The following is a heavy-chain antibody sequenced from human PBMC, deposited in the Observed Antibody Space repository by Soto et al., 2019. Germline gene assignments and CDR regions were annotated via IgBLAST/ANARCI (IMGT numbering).Heavy chain of an antibody. Sequence: GGSLRLSCAASGFTFSNAWMSWVRQAPGKGLEWVGRSKSKTDGETTDYAAPVKGRFTISRDDSKNTLYLQMTSLKTEDTAAYYCTTDLSPPNHYDSSGYLDYWGQGTLVTVSS. CDR3: TTDLSPPNHYDSSGYLDY. J-gene: IGHJ4*02. CDR2: SKSKTDGETT. CDR1: GFTFSNAW. V-gene: IGHV3-15*01. D-gene: IGHD3-22*01.